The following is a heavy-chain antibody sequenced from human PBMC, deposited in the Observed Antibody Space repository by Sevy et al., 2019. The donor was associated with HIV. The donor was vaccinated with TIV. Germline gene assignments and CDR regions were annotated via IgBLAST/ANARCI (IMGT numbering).Heavy chain of an antibody. D-gene: IGHD4-17*01. CDR1: GFALSNYYA. J-gene: IGHJ6*02. V-gene: IGHV3-30-3*01. Sequence: GGSLRLSCAASGFALSNYYAMYWVRQAPGKGLEWVALISYDGSDKYYADSVKGRFTISRDNFKNRLYLQMNSLTTEDTAIYYCARPRANYVDNYFFYAMDVWGQGTMVTVSS. CDR3: ARPRANYVDNYFFYAMDV. CDR2: ISYDGSDK.